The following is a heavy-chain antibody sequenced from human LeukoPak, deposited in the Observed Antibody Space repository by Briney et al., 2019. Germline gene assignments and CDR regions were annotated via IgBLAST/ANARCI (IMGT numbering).Heavy chain of an antibody. CDR2: ISAYNGNT. Sequence: ASVKVSCKASGYTFTSYGISWVRQAPGQGLEWMGWISAYNGNTNYAQKLQGRVTMTTDTSTSSAYMELRSLRSDDTAVYYCARDTPYSSSWHNWFDPWGQGTLVTVSS. D-gene: IGHD6-13*01. CDR3: ARDTPYSSSWHNWFDP. CDR1: GYTFTSYG. V-gene: IGHV1-18*01. J-gene: IGHJ5*02.